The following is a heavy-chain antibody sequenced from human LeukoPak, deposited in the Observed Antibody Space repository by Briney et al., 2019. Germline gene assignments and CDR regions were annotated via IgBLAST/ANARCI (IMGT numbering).Heavy chain of an antibody. CDR3: ARVVRGVIPRYFDY. D-gene: IGHD3-10*01. CDR1: GGSISSYY. Sequence: SETLSLTCTVSGGSISSYYWSWIRQPPGKGLEWIGYIYYSGSTNYNPSLKSRVTISVDTSKNQFSLKLSSVTAADTAVYYCARVVRGVIPRYFDYWVQGTLVTVSS. V-gene: IGHV4-59*12. J-gene: IGHJ4*02. CDR2: IYYSGST.